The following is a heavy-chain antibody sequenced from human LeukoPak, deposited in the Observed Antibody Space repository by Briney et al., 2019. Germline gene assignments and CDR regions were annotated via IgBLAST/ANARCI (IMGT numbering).Heavy chain of an antibody. Sequence: GESLKISCKGSGYSFTSYWIGWVRQMPGKGLEWMEIIYPGDSDTRYSPSFQGQVTISADKSISTAYLQWSSLKASDTAMYYCARQSRSYGYDFDYWGQGTLVTVSS. V-gene: IGHV5-51*01. D-gene: IGHD5-18*01. CDR3: ARQSRSYGYDFDY. CDR1: GYSFTSYW. CDR2: IYPGDSDT. J-gene: IGHJ4*02.